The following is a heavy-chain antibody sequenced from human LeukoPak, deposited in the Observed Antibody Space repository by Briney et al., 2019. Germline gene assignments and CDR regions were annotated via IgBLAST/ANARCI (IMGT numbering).Heavy chain of an antibody. CDR2: INHSGST. Sequence: PSETLSLTCTVSGYSIRSGFYWGWIRQPPGKGLEWIGEINHSGSTNYNPSLKSRVTISVDTSKNQFSLKLSSVTAADTAMYYCARSGDAFDIWGQGTMVTVSS. J-gene: IGHJ3*02. CDR3: ARSGDAFDI. CDR1: GYSIRSGFY. D-gene: IGHD3-10*01. V-gene: IGHV4-38-2*02.